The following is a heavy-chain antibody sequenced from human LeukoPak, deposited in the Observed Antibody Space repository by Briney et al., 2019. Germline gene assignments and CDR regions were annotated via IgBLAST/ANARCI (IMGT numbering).Heavy chain of an antibody. V-gene: IGHV3-48*03. Sequence: GGSLRLSCAASGFSFSSYEMNWVRQGPGKGLEWVSYISASGTTIYDADSAKGRFTISRDNAKNSLYLQLNSLTAEDTAIYYCVRDEIRSGAFDIWGQGTMVTVSS. CDR1: GFSFSSYE. D-gene: IGHD3-10*01. J-gene: IGHJ3*02. CDR3: VRDEIRSGAFDI. CDR2: ISASGTTI.